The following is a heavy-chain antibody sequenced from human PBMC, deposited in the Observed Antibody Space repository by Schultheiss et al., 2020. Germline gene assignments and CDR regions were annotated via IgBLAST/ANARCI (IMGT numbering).Heavy chain of an antibody. Sequence: SETLSLTCTVSGGSISSGGYYWSWIRQHPGKGLEWIGSIYYSGSTYYNPSLKSRVTISVDTSKNQFSLKLSSVTAADTAVYYCARERVVPAAIAFYYYYYMDVWGKGTTVTVSS. CDR1: GGSISSGGYY. CDR2: IYYSGST. J-gene: IGHJ6*03. V-gene: IGHV4-31*03. CDR3: ARERVVPAAIAFYYYYYMDV. D-gene: IGHD2-2*01.